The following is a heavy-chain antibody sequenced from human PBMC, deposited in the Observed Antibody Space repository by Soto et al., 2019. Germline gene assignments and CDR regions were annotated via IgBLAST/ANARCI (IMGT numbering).Heavy chain of an antibody. V-gene: IGHV1-69*13. J-gene: IGHJ4*02. D-gene: IGHD3-16*01. CDR3: ARRPSVGGYHYFDY. CDR2: IIPIFATA. Sequence: GASVKVSCKASGCTFSSYAISWVRQAPGQGLEWMGGIIPIFATANYAQKFQGRVTITADESTSTAYMELSSLRSEDTAVYYCARRPSVGGYHYFDYWGQGTLVTVSS. CDR1: GCTFSSYA.